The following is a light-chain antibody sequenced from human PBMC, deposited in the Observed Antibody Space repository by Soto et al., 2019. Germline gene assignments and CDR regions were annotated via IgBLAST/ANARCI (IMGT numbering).Light chain of an antibody. CDR3: QKCGSAPFT. V-gene: IGKV1-27*01. Sequence: DIPMTQSPSSLSASLGDRVTITCGASQGIANYLAWYQQKPGKGPKLLIYAAATLQSGVPSRFSGSGSGTDFTLTISSLKTEDVATYYCQKCGSAPFTFGGGTKVDIK. CDR1: QGIANY. CDR2: AAA. J-gene: IGKJ4*01.